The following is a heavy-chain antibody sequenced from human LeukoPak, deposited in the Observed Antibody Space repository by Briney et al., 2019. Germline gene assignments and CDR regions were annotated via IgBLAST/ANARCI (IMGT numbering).Heavy chain of an antibody. CDR1: GYTFTSYG. D-gene: IGHD2-2*01. CDR2: INPNSGGT. V-gene: IGHV1-8*02. J-gene: IGHJ4*02. CDR3: ARGPDIVVVPAAMDGDFDY. Sequence: ASVKVSCKASGYTFTSYGISWVRQAPGQGLEWMGWINPNSGGTNYAQKFQGRVTMTRNTSISTAYMELSSLRSEDTAVYYCARGPDIVVVPAAMDGDFDYWGQGTLVTVSS.